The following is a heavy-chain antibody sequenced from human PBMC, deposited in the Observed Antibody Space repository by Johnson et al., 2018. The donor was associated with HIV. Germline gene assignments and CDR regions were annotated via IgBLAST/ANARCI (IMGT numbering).Heavy chain of an antibody. CDR1: GFTFSDYY. CDR2: ISSSGSTI. CDR3: ARSPEGDAFDI. Sequence: QVQLVESGGGVVQPGRSLRLSCAASGFTFSDYYMSWIRQAPGKGLEWVSYISSSGSTIYYADSVKGRFTISRDNSKNTLYLQMNSLRAEDTAVYYCARSPEGDAFDIWGQGTMVTVSS. V-gene: IGHV3-11*04. J-gene: IGHJ3*02.